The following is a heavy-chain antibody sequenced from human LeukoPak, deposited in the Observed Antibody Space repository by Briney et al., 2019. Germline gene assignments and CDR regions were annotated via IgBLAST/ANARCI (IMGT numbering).Heavy chain of an antibody. D-gene: IGHD6-19*01. V-gene: IGHV3-64D*06. CDR2: ISSNGGST. CDR3: VKSSGWDYFDY. J-gene: IGHJ4*02. CDR1: GFTFSSYA. Sequence: GGSLRLSCSASGFTFSSYAMHWVRQAPGKGLEYVSAISSNGGSTYYADSVKGRFTIFRDNSKNTLYLQMSSLRAEDTAVYYCVKSSGWDYFDYWGQGTLVTVSS.